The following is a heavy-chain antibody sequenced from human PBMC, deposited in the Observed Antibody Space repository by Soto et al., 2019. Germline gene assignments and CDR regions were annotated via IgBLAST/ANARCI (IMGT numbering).Heavy chain of an antibody. V-gene: IGHV3-7*01. CDR1: GFTFSSYW. Sequence: GGSLRLSCAASGFTFSSYWMSWVRQAPGKGLEWVANIKQDGSEKYYVDSVKGRFTISRDNAKNSLYLQMNSLRAEDTAVYYCARAGGGSYYHYYYGMDVWGQGTTVTVSS. D-gene: IGHD1-26*01. CDR3: ARAGGGSYYHYYYGMDV. CDR2: IKQDGSEK. J-gene: IGHJ6*02.